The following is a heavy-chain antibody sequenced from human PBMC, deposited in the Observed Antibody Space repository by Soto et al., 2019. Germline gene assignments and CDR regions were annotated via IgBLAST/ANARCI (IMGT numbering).Heavy chain of an antibody. CDR3: AREQQLVGDYYYYMDV. Sequence: GGSLRLSCAASGFTFSSYWMSWVRQAPGKGLEWVANIKQDGSEKYYVDSVKGRFTISRDNAKNSLYLQMNSLRAEDTAVYYCAREQQLVGDYYYYMDVWGKGTTVTVSS. J-gene: IGHJ6*03. D-gene: IGHD6-13*01. CDR2: IKQDGSEK. V-gene: IGHV3-7*01. CDR1: GFTFSSYW.